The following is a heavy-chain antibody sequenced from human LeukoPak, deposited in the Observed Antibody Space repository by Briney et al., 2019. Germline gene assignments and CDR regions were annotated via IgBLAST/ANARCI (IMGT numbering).Heavy chain of an antibody. CDR1: GFTLSSYA. J-gene: IGHJ6*02. Sequence: PGGSLRLSCAASGFTLSSYAMSWVRQAPGKGLEWVSAISGSGGSTYYADSVKGRFTISRDNSKNTLYLQMNSLRAEDTALYYCAKEGLYGSGSYSPGYYGMDVWAKGPRSPSP. CDR3: AKEGLYGSGSYSPGYYGMDV. D-gene: IGHD3-10*01. V-gene: IGHV3-23*01. CDR2: ISGSGGST.